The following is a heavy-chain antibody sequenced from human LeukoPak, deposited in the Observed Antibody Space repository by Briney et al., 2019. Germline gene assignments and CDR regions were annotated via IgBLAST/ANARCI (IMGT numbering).Heavy chain of an antibody. D-gene: IGHD3-22*01. CDR2: ISADNGNT. CDR3: AREAYYYDSSGYYLPDY. CDR1: GYTFTSYG. V-gene: IGHV1-18*01. J-gene: IGHJ4*02. Sequence: ASVKVSCKASGYTFTSYGISWVRQAPGQGLEWMGWISADNGNTNYAQKFQGRLTMTTDTSTSTAYMELRSLRSDDTAVYYCAREAYYYDSSGYYLPDYWGQGTLVTVSS.